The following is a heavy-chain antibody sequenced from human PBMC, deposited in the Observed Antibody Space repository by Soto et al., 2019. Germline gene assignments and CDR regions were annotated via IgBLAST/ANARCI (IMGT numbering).Heavy chain of an antibody. CDR1: GFSLNNSGVG. D-gene: IGHD3-10*01. CDR3: AYSMYHYLIYPDLQWDH. Sequence: QITLKESGPAVVRPTQTLTLTCTFSGFSLNNSGVGVGWIRQPPGKALEWLALIQWNDDQRYSPSLKTRLSITKDTSKNQVVFKMTNMDPVDTGTYYCAYSMYHYLIYPDLQWDHWGQGTLITVSS. V-gene: IGHV2-5*01. CDR2: IQWNDDQ. J-gene: IGHJ4*02.